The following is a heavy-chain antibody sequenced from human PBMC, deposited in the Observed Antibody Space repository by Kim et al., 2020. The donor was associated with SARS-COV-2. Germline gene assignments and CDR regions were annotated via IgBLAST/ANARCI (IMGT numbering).Heavy chain of an antibody. Sequence: GGSLRLSCAASGFTFSSYGMHWVRQAPGKGLEWVAVISYDGSNKYYADSVKGRFTISRDNSKNTLYLQMNSLRAEDTAVYYCAKDLQVLRYFTFDYWGQG. D-gene: IGHD3-9*01. CDR2: ISYDGSNK. CDR3: AKDLQVLRYFTFDY. V-gene: IGHV3-30*18. J-gene: IGHJ4*02. CDR1: GFTFSSYG.